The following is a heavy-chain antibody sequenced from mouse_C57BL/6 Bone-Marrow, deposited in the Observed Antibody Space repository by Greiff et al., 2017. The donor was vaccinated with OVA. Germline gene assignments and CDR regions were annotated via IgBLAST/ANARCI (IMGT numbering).Heavy chain of an antibody. J-gene: IGHJ2*01. CDR2: IHPNSGST. V-gene: IGHV1-64*01. D-gene: IGHD1-1*01. Sequence: QVQLQQSGAELVKPGASVKLSCKASGYTFTSYWMHWVKQRPGQGLEWIGMIHPNSGSTNYNEKFKSKATLTVDKSSSTAYMQLSSLTSEDSAVYYCARVGTTVVVGGDYWGQGTTLTVSS. CDR3: ARVGTTVVVGGDY. CDR1: GYTFTSYW.